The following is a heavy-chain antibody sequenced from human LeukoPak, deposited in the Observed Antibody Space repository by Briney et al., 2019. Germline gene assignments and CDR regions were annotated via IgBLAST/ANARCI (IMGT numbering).Heavy chain of an antibody. Sequence: SETLSLTCALSGGSITDYFYNWVRQPPGKGLEWIGYIYYSGSTNYNPSLKSRVTISVDTSKNQFSLKLSSVTAADTAVYYCAREPVYYDILTGYGSSWFDPWGQGTLATVSS. CDR1: GGSITDYF. J-gene: IGHJ5*02. CDR3: AREPVYYDILTGYGSSWFDP. CDR2: IYYSGST. V-gene: IGHV4-4*08. D-gene: IGHD3-9*01.